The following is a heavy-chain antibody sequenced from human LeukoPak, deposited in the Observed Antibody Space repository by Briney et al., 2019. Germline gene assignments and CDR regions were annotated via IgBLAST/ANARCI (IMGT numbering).Heavy chain of an antibody. CDR3: VKDVSLPPDIVVVPPAPFDY. J-gene: IGHJ4*02. V-gene: IGHV3-53*01. CDR2: IYSGGST. CDR1: GFTVSSNY. Sequence: GGSLRLSCAASGFTVSSNYMSWVRQAPGKGLEWVSVIYSGGSTYYADSVKGRFTISRDNSKNTLYLQMNSLRAEDTAVYYCVKDVSLPPDIVVVPPAPFDYWGQGTLVTVSS. D-gene: IGHD2-2*01.